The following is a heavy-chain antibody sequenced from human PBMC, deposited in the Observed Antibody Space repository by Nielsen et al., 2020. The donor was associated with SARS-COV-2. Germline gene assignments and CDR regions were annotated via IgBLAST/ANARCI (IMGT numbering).Heavy chain of an antibody. V-gene: IGHV4-31*11. CDR3: ARAPITMIVVVNAFDI. D-gene: IGHD3-22*01. J-gene: IGHJ3*02. Sequence: SETLSLTCAVSGGSISSGGYYWSWIRQHPGKGLEWIGYIYYSGSTYYNPSLKSRVTISVDTSKNQFSLKLSSVTAADTAVYYCARAPITMIVVVNAFDIWGQGTMVT. CDR2: IYYSGST. CDR1: GGSISSGGYY.